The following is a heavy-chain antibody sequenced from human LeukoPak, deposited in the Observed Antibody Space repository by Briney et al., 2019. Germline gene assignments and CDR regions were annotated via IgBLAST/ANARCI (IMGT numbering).Heavy chain of an antibody. CDR2: IYYSGST. CDR3: AREVVTTNWFDP. CDR1: GGSISSGGYS. Sequence: KPSQTLSLTCAVSGGSISSGGYSWSWIRQPPGKGLEWIGYIYYSGSTYYNPSLKSRVTISVDTSKNQFSLKLSSVTAADTAVYYCAREVVTTNWFDPWGQGTLVTVSS. D-gene: IGHD2-21*02. V-gene: IGHV4-30-4*07. J-gene: IGHJ5*02.